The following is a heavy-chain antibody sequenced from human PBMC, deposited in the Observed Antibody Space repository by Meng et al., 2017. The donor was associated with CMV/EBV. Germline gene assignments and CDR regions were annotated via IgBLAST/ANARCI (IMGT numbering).Heavy chain of an antibody. D-gene: IGHD3-22*01. CDR2: IYYSGST. J-gene: IGHJ4*02. Sequence: LPLQESGPGLVEASETLSLTCTVSGGSISSSSYYWCWIRQPPGKGLEWIGSIYYSGSTYYNPSLKSRVTISVDTSKNQFSLKLSSVTAADTAVYYCARYYYDSSGYFDYWGQGTLVTVSS. CDR1: GGSISSSSYY. V-gene: IGHV4-39*07. CDR3: ARYYYDSSGYFDY.